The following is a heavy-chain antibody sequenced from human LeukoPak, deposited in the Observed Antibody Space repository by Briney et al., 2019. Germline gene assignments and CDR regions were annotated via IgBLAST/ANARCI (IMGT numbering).Heavy chain of an antibody. Sequence: SQTLSLTCTVSGGSISSSSYYWGWIRQPPGKGLEWIGSIYYSGSTYYNPSLKSRVTISVDTSKNQFSLKLSSVTAADTAVYYCARVYGDYGGWFDPWGQGTLVTVSS. J-gene: IGHJ5*02. V-gene: IGHV4-39*07. CDR1: GGSISSSSYY. D-gene: IGHD4-17*01. CDR2: IYYSGST. CDR3: ARVYGDYGGWFDP.